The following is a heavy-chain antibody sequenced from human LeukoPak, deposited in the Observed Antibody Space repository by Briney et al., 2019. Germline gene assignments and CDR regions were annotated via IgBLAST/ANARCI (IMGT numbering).Heavy chain of an antibody. D-gene: IGHD3-3*01. CDR3: ARVTEYYDFWSGLPDYYYGMDV. J-gene: IGHJ6*02. V-gene: IGHV1-69*04. CDR1: GGTFSSYA. Sequence: SVKVSCKASGGTFSSYAISWVQQAPGQGLEWMGRIIPIFGIANYAQKFQGRVTITADKSTSTAYMELSSLRSEDTAVYYCARVTEYYDFWSGLPDYYYGMDVWGQGTTVTVSS. CDR2: IIPIFGIA.